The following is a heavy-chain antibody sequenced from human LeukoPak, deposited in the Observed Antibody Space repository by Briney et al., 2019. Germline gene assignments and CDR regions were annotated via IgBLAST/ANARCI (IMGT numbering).Heavy chain of an antibody. D-gene: IGHD3-3*01. J-gene: IGHJ5*02. V-gene: IGHV1-8*01. CDR3: ARVPPVLRFLEWFPRFDP. CDR2: MNPNSGNT. CDR1: GYTFTSYV. Sequence: ASVKVSCKASGYTFTSYVNWVRQATPQGLEWMGWMNPNSGNTGYAQKFQSRVTMTRNTSISTAYMELSSLRSEDTAVYYCARVPPVLRFLEWFPRFDPWGQGTLVTVSS.